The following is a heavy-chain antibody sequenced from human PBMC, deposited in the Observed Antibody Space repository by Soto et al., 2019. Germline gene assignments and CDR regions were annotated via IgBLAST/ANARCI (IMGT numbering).Heavy chain of an antibody. V-gene: IGHV4-31*03. Sequence: QVQLQESGPGLVKPSQTLSLTCTVSGGSITSGGHYWSWIRQHPGKGLEWIGYIYYSGSTYYNPPLXSXVAISLDTSNNQFSLKLSSVTAADTAMYYCASGRAYYYSMDVWGQGTTVTVSS. J-gene: IGHJ6*02. CDR2: IYYSGST. CDR1: GGSITSGGHY. CDR3: ASGRAYYYSMDV.